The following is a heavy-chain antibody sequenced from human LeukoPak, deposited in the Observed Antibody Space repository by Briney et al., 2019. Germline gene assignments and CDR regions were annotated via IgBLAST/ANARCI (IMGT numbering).Heavy chain of an antibody. CDR2: ICSSSSYI. D-gene: IGHD3-16*02. CDR3: ARDSYSYDYVWGSYRYYPFDY. J-gene: IGHJ4*02. CDR1: GFTFSSYS. V-gene: IGHV3-21*01. Sequence: GGSLRLSCEASGFTFSSYSMNWVRQAPGKGLEWVSSICSSSSYIYYADSVKGRFTISRDNAKNSLYLQMNSLRAEDTAVYYCARDSYSYDYVWGSYRYYPFDYWGQGTLVTVSS.